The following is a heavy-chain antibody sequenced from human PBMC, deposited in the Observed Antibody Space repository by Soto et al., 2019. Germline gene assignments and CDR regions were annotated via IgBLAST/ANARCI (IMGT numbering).Heavy chain of an antibody. J-gene: IGHJ6*02. D-gene: IGHD1-26*01. CDR1: GGSISSSNW. Sequence: SETLSLTCAVSGGSISSSNWWSWVRQPPGKGLEWIGEIYHSGSTNYNPSLKSRVTISVDKSKNQFSLKLSSVTAADTAVYYCARDRAYYYYGMDVWGQGTTVTVSS. V-gene: IGHV4-4*02. CDR3: ARDRAYYYYGMDV. CDR2: IYHSGST.